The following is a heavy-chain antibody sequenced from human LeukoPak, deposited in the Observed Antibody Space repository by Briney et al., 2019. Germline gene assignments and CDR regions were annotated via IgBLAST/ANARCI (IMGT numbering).Heavy chain of an antibody. J-gene: IGHJ4*02. V-gene: IGHV3-48*01. CDR1: GFTFSSYS. D-gene: IGHD4-17*01. CDR3: ARALIGDYDKLDY. Sequence: GGSLRLSCAASGFTFSSYSMNWVRQAPGKGLEWDSYISGSSSTIYYADSVKGRFTISRDNAKNSLYLQMNSLRAEDTAVYHCARALIGDYDKLDYWGQGTLVTVSS. CDR2: ISGSSSTI.